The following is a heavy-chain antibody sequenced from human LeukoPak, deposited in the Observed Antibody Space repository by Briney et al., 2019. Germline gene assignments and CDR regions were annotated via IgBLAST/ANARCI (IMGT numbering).Heavy chain of an antibody. CDR3: ARDEMVVAAKGRNYYYGMDV. J-gene: IGHJ6*02. D-gene: IGHD2-15*01. CDR1: GGTFSSYA. Sequence: SVKVSCKASGGTFSSYAISWVRQAPGQGLEWMGGIIPIFGTANYAQKFQGRVTITADESTSTAYMELSSLRSEDTAVYYCARDEMVVAAKGRNYYYGMDVWGQGTTVSVSS. CDR2: IIPIFGTA. V-gene: IGHV1-69*13.